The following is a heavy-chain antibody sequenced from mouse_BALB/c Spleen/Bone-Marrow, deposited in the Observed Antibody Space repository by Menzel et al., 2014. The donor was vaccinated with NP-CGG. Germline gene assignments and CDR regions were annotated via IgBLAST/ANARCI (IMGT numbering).Heavy chain of an antibody. J-gene: IGHJ3*01. D-gene: IGHD1-1*01. CDR1: GYTFTTYP. V-gene: IGHV1-47*01. CDR3: ARGGYYGSSSFAY. Sequence: LVESGAELVKPGASVKMSCKAFGYTFTTYPIEWMKQNHGKSLEWIGNFHPYNDDTKYNEKFKGKVKLTVEKSSSTVYLELSRLTSDDSAVYYCARGGYYGSSSFAYWGQGTLVTVSA. CDR2: FHPYNDDT.